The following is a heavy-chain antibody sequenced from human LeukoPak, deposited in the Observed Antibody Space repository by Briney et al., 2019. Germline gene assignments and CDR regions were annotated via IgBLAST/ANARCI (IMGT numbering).Heavy chain of an antibody. D-gene: IGHD3-22*01. Sequence: ASVKVSCKASGYTFTDYYMHWVRQAPGQGLEWMEWINPNTGGTSYAQKFQGRVTMTRDTSISTAYMELSRLRSDDTAVYYCARDPYDSSGYYGFNYWGQGTLVTVSS. CDR1: GYTFTDYY. CDR3: ARDPYDSSGYYGFNY. CDR2: INPNTGGT. J-gene: IGHJ4*02. V-gene: IGHV1-2*02.